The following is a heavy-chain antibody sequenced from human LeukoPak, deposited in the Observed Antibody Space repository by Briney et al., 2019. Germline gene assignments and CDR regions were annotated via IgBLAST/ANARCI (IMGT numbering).Heavy chain of an antibody. CDR2: ISTYNGNT. CDR3: ARDEAGFGTTPLDY. Sequence: ASVKFSCKASGYTFTNYGITWVRQAPGRGLQCMGGISTYNGNTHYAQRFQGRVTMTTDTSTSTVYMELRSLRSDDTAVYYCARDEAGFGTTPLDYWGQGTLVTVSS. J-gene: IGHJ4*02. D-gene: IGHD2-8*01. V-gene: IGHV1-18*01. CDR1: GYTFTNYG.